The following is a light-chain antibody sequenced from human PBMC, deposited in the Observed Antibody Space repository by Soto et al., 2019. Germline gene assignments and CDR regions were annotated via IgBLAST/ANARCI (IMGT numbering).Light chain of an antibody. CDR3: QNYNSAPWT. J-gene: IGKJ1*01. CDR1: QGISNY. Sequence: DIQMTQSPSSLSASVGDRVTITCRASQGISNYLAWYQQKPGKVPKLLIYAASTLQSGVPSRFSGSGSGTDFTLTISSQQPEDVATYYCQNYNSAPWTFGQGTKVEFK. V-gene: IGKV1-27*01. CDR2: AAS.